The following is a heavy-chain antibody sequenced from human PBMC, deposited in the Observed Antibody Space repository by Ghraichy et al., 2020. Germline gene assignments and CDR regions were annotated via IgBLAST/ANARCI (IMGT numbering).Heavy chain of an antibody. CDR1: GYSISSGYY. J-gene: IGHJ2*01. V-gene: IGHV4-38-2*02. Sequence: SETLSLTCTVSGYSISSGYYWGWIRQPPGKGLEWIGSMYHSESTYYNPSLKSRVTISVDTSRNQFSLKLSSVTAADTAVYYCARAPIGGNNWYFDLWGRGTLVTVSS. CDR2: MYHSEST. D-gene: IGHD4-23*01. CDR3: ARAPIGGNNWYFDL.